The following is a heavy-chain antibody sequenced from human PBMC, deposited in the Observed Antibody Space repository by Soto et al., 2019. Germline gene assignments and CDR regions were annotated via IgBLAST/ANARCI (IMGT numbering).Heavy chain of an antibody. Sequence: SETLSLTCTVSGGSISSYYWSWIRQPPGKGLEWIGYIYYSGSTNYNPSLKSRVTISVDTSKNQFSLKLSSVTAADTAVYYCARAADLRSGGFDYWGQGTLVTVSS. CDR2: IYYSGST. CDR3: ARAADLRSGGFDY. J-gene: IGHJ4*02. CDR1: GGSISSYY. D-gene: IGHD2-15*01. V-gene: IGHV4-59*01.